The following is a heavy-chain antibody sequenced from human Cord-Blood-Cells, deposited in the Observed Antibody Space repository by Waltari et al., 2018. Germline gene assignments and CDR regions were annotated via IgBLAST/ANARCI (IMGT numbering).Heavy chain of an antibody. Sequence: QVQLVQSGAEVKKPGSSVKVSCKASGGTFSSYAISWVRQAPGQGLEWMGGIIPIFGTANYAQKFQGRVTITADESPSTGYMELSSLRSEDTAVYYCASPLYSSSWYGNYYGMDVWGQGTTVTVSS. CDR2: IIPIFGTA. V-gene: IGHV1-69*12. CDR3: ASPLYSSSWYGNYYGMDV. J-gene: IGHJ6*02. D-gene: IGHD6-13*01. CDR1: GGTFSSYA.